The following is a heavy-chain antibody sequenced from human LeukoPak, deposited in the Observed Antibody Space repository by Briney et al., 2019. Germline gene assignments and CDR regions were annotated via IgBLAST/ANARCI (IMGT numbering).Heavy chain of an antibody. D-gene: IGHD2-15*01. CDR2: TYYRSKWYY. CDR3: ARDPGYFYAMDV. J-gene: IGHJ6*02. CDR1: GDSVSRNTAA. Sequence: SQTLSLTCAISGDSVSRNTAAWNWVRQSPSRGLEWLGRTYYRSKWYYDYATSVSSRMAINPDTSKNLFSLQLNSVTPEDTAVYYCARDPGYFYAMDVWGQGTTVTVSS. V-gene: IGHV6-1*01.